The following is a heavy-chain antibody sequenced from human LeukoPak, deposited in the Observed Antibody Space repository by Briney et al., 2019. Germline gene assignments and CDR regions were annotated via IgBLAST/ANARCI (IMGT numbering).Heavy chain of an antibody. CDR2: ISYDGSNK. CDR3: ARDLTSSGYSAFDI. CDR1: GFTFSSYA. J-gene: IGHJ3*02. D-gene: IGHD3-22*01. Sequence: GGSLRLSCAASGFTFSSYAMHWVRQAPGKGLEGVAVISYDGSNKYYADSVKGRFTISRDNSKNTLYLQMNSLRAEDTAVYYCARDLTSSGYSAFDIWGQGTMVTVSS. V-gene: IGHV3-30*04.